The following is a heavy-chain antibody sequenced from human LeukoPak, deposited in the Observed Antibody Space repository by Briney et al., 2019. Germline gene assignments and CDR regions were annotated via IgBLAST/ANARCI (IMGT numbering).Heavy chain of an antibody. J-gene: IGHJ4*02. Sequence: GSLRLSCAASGFTFTSFAMSWVRQAPGKGLEWVSTISRSGVATYYANSVKGRFTISRDNSKNTMYVQMNSLRAEDTAIYYCAKHSHDGSAPYYEVQLDYWGQGTLVTVSS. V-gene: IGHV3-23*01. D-gene: IGHD3-22*01. CDR3: AKHSHDGSAPYYEVQLDY. CDR2: ISRSGVAT. CDR1: GFTFTSFA.